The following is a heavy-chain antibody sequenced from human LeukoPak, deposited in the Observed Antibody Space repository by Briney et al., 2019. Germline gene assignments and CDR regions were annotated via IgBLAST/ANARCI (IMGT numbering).Heavy chain of an antibody. CDR3: ARTLWFGGQDWFDP. D-gene: IGHD3-10*01. V-gene: IGHV3-7*01. CDR1: GFPFSSYW. J-gene: IGHJ5*02. Sequence: GGSLRLSCVASGFPFSSYWMTWVRQAPGKGLEWVANIKQDGSKKSYVDSVKGRFTISRDNAKNSLYLQMNSLRAEDTAVYYCARTLWFGGQDWFDPWGQGTLVTVSS. CDR2: IKQDGSKK.